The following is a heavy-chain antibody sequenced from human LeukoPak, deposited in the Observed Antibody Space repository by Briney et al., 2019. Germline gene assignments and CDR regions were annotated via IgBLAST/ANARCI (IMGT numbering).Heavy chain of an antibody. CDR1: GYTFTGYY. Sequence: ASVKVSCKASGYTFTGYYMHWVRQAPGQGLEWMGWINPNSGGTNYAQKFQGRVTMTRDTSISTAYMELSRLRSDDTAVYYCARVTPTGTTNLGYYYYYMDVWGKGTTVTVSS. J-gene: IGHJ6*03. D-gene: IGHD1-1*01. V-gene: IGHV1-2*02. CDR3: ARVTPTGTTNLGYYYYYMDV. CDR2: INPNSGGT.